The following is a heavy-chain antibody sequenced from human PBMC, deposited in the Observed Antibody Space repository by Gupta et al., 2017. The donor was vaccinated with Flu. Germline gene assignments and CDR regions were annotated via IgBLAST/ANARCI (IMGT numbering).Heavy chain of an antibody. CDR3: VKDRGSIIRDFDY. D-gene: IGHD3-10*01. CDR1: GFTFTMYA. Sequence: EVQLVESGGGLVQPGGSLRLSCPAAGFTFTMYALHWVRQAPGKGLEYVSGTDENGYHTYHADSVKGRFTISRDNSKTTLWLQMTSLKPEYTAVYYCVKDRGSIIRDFDYGCEGTLVNVSS. CDR2: TDENGYHT. J-gene: IGHJ4*02. V-gene: IGHV3-64D*06.